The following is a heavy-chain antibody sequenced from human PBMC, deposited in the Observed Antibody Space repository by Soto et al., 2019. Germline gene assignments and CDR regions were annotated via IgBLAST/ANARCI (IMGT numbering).Heavy chain of an antibody. J-gene: IGHJ6*02. V-gene: IGHV4-59*01. CDR1: GGSISSYY. CDR2: IYYSGST. CDR3: ARAPNKDYGMDV. Sequence: PSETLSLTCTVSGGSISSYYWSWIRQPPGKGLEWIGYIYYSGSTNYNPSLKSRVTISVDTSKNQFSLKLSSVTAADTAVYYCARAPNKDYGMDVWGQGTTVTVS.